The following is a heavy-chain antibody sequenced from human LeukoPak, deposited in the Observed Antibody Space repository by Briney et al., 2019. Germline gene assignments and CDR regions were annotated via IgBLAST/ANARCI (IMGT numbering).Heavy chain of an antibody. CDR3: AKEGTPQVSTWYDL. J-gene: IGHJ5*02. CDR2: ISYEGGTQ. CDR1: GVTLSPYG. V-gene: IGHV3-30*18. Sequence: GMSLRLSCAASGVTLSPYGMHWVRQAPGKGLEWVAVISYEGGTQHYADSVKGRFIISRDNPRNTLYLQMNILRTEDTAVYYCAKEGTPQVSTWYDLWGQGTQVIVSS. D-gene: IGHD3-10*01.